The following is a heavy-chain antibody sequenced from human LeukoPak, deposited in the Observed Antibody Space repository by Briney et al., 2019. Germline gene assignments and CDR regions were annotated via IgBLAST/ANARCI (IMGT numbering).Heavy chain of an antibody. CDR1: GGSLSSYY. J-gene: IGHJ5*02. CDR3: ARRRFGPGWFDP. CDR2: IYHSGST. D-gene: IGHD3-10*01. Sequence: SETLSLTCTISGGSLSSYYWSWIRQPPGKGLEWIGYIYHSGSTYYNPSLKSRVTISLDTSKNQFSLKLSSVTAADTAVYYCARRRFGPGWFDPWGQGTLVTVSS. V-gene: IGHV4-4*09.